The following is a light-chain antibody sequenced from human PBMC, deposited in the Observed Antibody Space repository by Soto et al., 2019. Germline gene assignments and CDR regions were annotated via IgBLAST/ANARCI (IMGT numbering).Light chain of an antibody. J-gene: IGKJ4*01. CDR2: GAS. Sequence: EIVLTQSPGTVSLSPGERATLSCRASQSVSSSYLAWYQQKPGQAPRLLIYGASSRATGIPDRFSGSGSGTDFTLTISRLEPEDFAVYYCQQYGSSPPNFGGGTKVDIK. V-gene: IGKV3-20*01. CDR1: QSVSSSY. CDR3: QQYGSSPPN.